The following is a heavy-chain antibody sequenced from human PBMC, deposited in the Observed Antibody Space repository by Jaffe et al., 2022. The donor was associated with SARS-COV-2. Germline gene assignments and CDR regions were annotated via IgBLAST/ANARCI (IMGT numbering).Heavy chain of an antibody. J-gene: IGHJ5*02. CDR3: AREGGEAGEEYTFDP. CDR1: GGSISSGSYY. V-gene: IGHV4-61*02. CDR2: IYTSGST. D-gene: IGHD6-6*01. Sequence: QVQLQESGPGLVKPSQTLSLTCTVSGGSISSGSYYWSWIRQPAGKGLEWIGRIYTSGSTNYNPSLKSRVTISVDTSKNQFSLKLSSVTAADTAVYYCAREGGEAGEEYTFDPWGQGTLVTVSS.